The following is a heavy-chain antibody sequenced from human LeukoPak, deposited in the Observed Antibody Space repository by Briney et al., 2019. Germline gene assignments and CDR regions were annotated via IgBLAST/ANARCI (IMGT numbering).Heavy chain of an antibody. J-gene: IGHJ4*02. CDR1: GGSISSSNW. Sequence: PSETLSLTCAVSGGSISSSNWWSWVRQPPGKGLEWIGEIYHSGSTNYNPSLKSRLTISVDKSKNQFSLKLSSVTAADTAVYYCARAGGVKTAALDLDYWGQGTLVTVSS. CDR2: IYHSGST. V-gene: IGHV4-4*02. D-gene: IGHD6-25*01. CDR3: ARAGGVKTAALDLDY.